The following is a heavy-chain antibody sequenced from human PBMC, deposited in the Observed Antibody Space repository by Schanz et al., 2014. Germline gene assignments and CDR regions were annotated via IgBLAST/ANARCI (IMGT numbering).Heavy chain of an antibody. CDR1: GFTFSSYS. J-gene: IGHJ4*02. V-gene: IGHV3-48*01. CDR2: ISGSSRTI. Sequence: EVQLVESGGGLVQPGGSLRLSCTASGFTFSSYSMNWVRQAPGKGLEWVSYISGSSRTIYYADSMKGRFTVSRDNAENALYLQLNSLRAEDTGLDFCARGGSGSHYRLDYWGQGTLVTVSS. CDR3: ARGGSGSHYRLDY. D-gene: IGHD1-26*01.